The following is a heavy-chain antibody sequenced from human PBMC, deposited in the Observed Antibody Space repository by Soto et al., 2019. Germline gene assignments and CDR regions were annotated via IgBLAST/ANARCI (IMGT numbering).Heavy chain of an antibody. CDR2: IKQDGSEK. J-gene: IGHJ4*02. Sequence: EVQLVESGGGLVQPGGSLRLSCAASGFRFRDYWMYWVRQTTGKGLEWVANIKQDGSEKYYVDSEKGRFTISRDNARNSLFLQMDGLRAEDAAVYFCARVTTMGGYWGQGTLVTVSS. D-gene: IGHD4-17*01. V-gene: IGHV3-7*01. CDR1: GFRFRDYW. CDR3: ARVTTMGGY.